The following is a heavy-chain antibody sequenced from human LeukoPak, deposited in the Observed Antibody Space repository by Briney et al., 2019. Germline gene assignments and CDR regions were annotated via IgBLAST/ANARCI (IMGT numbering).Heavy chain of an antibody. Sequence: PGGSLRLSCAASGFTFSSYSMNWVRQAPGKGLEWVSSISSSSSYIYYADSVKGRFTISRDNAKNSLYLQMNSLRAEDTAVYYCARAVRAKYSSSFGYWGQGTLVTVSS. CDR2: ISSSSSYI. CDR3: ARAVRAKYSSSFGY. D-gene: IGHD6-13*01. V-gene: IGHV3-21*01. J-gene: IGHJ4*02. CDR1: GFTFSSYS.